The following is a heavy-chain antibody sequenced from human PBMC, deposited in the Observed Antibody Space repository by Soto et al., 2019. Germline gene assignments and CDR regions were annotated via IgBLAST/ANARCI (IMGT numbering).Heavy chain of an antibody. CDR3: ARHVVRGIMRLDP. CDR2: IYYSGST. D-gene: IGHD3-10*01. Sequence: SETLSLTCTVSGGSVNSGDYYWSWIRQPPGKGLEWIGYIYYSGSTNYSPPLKSRVTMSVDTSKNQFSLNLSSVTAADTAIYYCARHVVRGIMRLDPWGQGSLVTVSS. CDR1: GGSVNSGDYY. J-gene: IGHJ5*02. V-gene: IGHV4-61*08.